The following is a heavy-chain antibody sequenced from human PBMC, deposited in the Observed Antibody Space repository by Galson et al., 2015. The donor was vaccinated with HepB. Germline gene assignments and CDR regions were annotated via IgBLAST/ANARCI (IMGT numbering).Heavy chain of an antibody. CDR2: ARNTGHSYIT. J-gene: IGHJ4*02. CDR1: GFTFNNAW. Sequence: SLRLSCAASGFTFNNAWMSWVRQAPGKGLEWVGRARNTGHSYITEYAASVKGRFTISRDDSDNSLYLQMNSLKTEDTAVYYCARGGFCSGDSCSNFDYWGQGTLVTVSS. D-gene: IGHD2-15*01. CDR3: ARGGFCSGDSCSNFDY. V-gene: IGHV3-72*01.